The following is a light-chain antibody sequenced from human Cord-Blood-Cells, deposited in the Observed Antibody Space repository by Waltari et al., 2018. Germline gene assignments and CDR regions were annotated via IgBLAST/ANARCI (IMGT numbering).Light chain of an antibody. Sequence: DIQITQSPSSLSASVADRVTITCRASQSISSYLNWYQQKPGTAPKLLLYAATSLQSGVPSRFSGSGSGTDFTLTISSLQPEDFATYYCQQSYSTPTFGQGTKLEIK. J-gene: IGKJ2*01. CDR2: AAT. CDR3: QQSYSTPT. V-gene: IGKV1-39*01. CDR1: QSISSY.